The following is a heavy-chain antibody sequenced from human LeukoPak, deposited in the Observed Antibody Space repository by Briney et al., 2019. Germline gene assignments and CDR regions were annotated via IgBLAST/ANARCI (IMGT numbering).Heavy chain of an antibody. CDR1: GGTFSSYA. CDR3: ARARSKALDF. D-gene: IGHD5/OR15-5a*01. Sequence: GASVKVSCKASGGTFSSYAISWVRQVPGQGLEWMGMVNPTGGSTSYAQSFQGRVTLTGDTSTSTVYMEFSALTSEDTAVYYCARARSKALDFWGQGTPVTVSS. CDR2: VNPTGGST. V-gene: IGHV1-46*01. J-gene: IGHJ4*02.